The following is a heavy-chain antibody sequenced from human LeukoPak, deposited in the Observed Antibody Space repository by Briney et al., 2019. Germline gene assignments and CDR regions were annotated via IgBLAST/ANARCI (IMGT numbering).Heavy chain of an antibody. CDR1: QFTTFSSYA. J-gene: IGHJ3*02. Sequence: GGSLRLSCEASQFTTFSSYAMSWVRQAPGKGLEWVSAISGSGGSTYYADSVKGRFTISRDNSKNTLYLQMNSLRAEDTAVYYCARDGGDGSGSYSDAFDIWGQGTMVTVSS. D-gene: IGHD3-10*01. V-gene: IGHV3-23*01. CDR3: ARDGGDGSGSYSDAFDI. CDR2: ISGSGGST.